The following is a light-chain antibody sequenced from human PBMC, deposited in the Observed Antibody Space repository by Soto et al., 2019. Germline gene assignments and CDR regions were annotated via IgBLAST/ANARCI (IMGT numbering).Light chain of an antibody. Sequence: LLTQSPGTLSLSPGDSATLSCRASQTVSSAYSAWYQQKPGQAPRLLIYGASSRVPIVPDRFSGSGSGADFNLAISRLEPEDFALYYCQYYNTSSGFAFGPGTRV. V-gene: IGKV3-20*01. CDR1: QTVSSAY. J-gene: IGKJ3*01. CDR2: GAS. CDR3: QYYNTSSGFA.